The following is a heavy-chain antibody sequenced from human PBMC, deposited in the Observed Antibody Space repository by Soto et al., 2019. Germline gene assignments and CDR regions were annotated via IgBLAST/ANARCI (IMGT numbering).Heavy chain of an antibody. Sequence: QVKLVESGGGVVQPGRSLRLSCAVSGFTFSSYGMHWVRQAPGKGLEWVALIWYDGSSKFYADSVKGRFTFSRDNSKNTLSLEMRSLRAEDTAMYYWAKPSYDFWSGYYHQFDGWGQGTLVTVSS. CDR3: AKPSYDFWSGYYHQFDG. V-gene: IGHV3-33*06. CDR2: IWYDGSSK. CDR1: GFTFSSYG. D-gene: IGHD3-3*01. J-gene: IGHJ4*02.